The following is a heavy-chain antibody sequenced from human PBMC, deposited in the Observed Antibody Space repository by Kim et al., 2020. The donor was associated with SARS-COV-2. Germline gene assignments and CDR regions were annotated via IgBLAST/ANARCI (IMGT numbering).Heavy chain of an antibody. CDR1: GFTFSSYA. Sequence: GGSLRLSCAASGFTFSSYAMHWVRQAPGKGLEWVAVIWYDGSNKYYADSVKGRFTISRDNSKNTLYLQMNSLRAEDTAVYYCAKDLGYGDSDYWGQGTLVTVSS. CDR3: AKDLGYGDSDY. CDR2: IWYDGSNK. V-gene: IGHV3-33*06. J-gene: IGHJ4*02. D-gene: IGHD4-17*01.